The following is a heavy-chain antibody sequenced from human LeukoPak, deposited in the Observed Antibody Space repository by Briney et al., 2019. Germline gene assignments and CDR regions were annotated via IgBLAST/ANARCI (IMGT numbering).Heavy chain of an antibody. CDR1: GGTFSSYT. Sequence: ASVKVSCKASGGTFSSYTISWVRQAPGQGLEWMGWISAYNGNTNYAQKLQGRVTMTTDTSTSTAYMELRSLRSDDTAVYYCARADTSSINWFDPWGQGTLVTVSS. D-gene: IGHD2-2*01. CDR3: ARADTSSINWFDP. CDR2: ISAYNGNT. V-gene: IGHV1-18*01. J-gene: IGHJ5*02.